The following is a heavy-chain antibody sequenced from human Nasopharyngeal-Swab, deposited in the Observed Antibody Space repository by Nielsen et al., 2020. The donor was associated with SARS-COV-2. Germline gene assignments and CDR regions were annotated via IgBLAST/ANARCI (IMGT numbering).Heavy chain of an antibody. CDR1: GYTLTELS. CDR2: FDPEDGET. CDR3: ATTPRRFLEWFLFDY. V-gene: IGHV1-24*01. J-gene: IGHJ4*02. D-gene: IGHD3-3*01. Sequence: ASVKVSCKVSGYTLTELSMHWVRQAPGKGLEWMGGFDPEDGETIYAQKFQGRVTMTEDTSTDTAYMELSSLRSEDTAVYYCATTPRRFLEWFLFDYWGQGTLVTASS.